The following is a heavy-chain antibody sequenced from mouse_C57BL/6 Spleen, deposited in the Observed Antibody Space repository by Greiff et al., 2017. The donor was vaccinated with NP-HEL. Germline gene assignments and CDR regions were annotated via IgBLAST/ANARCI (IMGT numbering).Heavy chain of an antibody. D-gene: IGHD1-1*01. V-gene: IGHV1-52*01. J-gene: IGHJ3*01. Sequence: VQLQQPGAELVRPGSSVKLSCKASGYTFTSYWMHWVKQRPIQGLEWIGNIDPSDSETHYNQKFKDKATLTVDKSSSTAYMQLSSLTSEDSAVYYCARSPNYYGSSPFAYWGQGTLVTVSA. CDR1: GYTFTSYW. CDR3: ARSPNYYGSSPFAY. CDR2: IDPSDSET.